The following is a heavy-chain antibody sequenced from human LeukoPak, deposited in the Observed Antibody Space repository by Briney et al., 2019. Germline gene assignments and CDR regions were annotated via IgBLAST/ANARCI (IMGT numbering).Heavy chain of an antibody. V-gene: IGHV3-69-1*01. J-gene: IGHJ5*02. Sequence: GGSLRLSCAASGFTFSDYYMNWVRQAPGKGLEWVSSISSSSTIYYADSVKGRFTISRDNAKNSLYLQMNSLRAEDTAVYYCARAPGGYYGSGRTYWFDPWGQGTLVTVSS. D-gene: IGHD3-10*01. CDR1: GFTFSDYY. CDR2: ISSSSTI. CDR3: ARAPGGYYGSGRTYWFDP.